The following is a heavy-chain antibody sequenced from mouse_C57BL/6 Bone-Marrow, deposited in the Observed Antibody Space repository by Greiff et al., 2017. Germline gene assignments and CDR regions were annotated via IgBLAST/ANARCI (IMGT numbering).Heavy chain of an antibody. CDR2: ISSGGDYI. V-gene: IGHV5-9-1*02. Sequence: DVKLVESGEGLVKPGGSLKLSCAASGFTFSSYAMSWVRQTPGKRLEWVAYISSGGDYIYYADTVKGRFTISRDNARNTLYLQMSGLKSEYTAMYYCTGEGIYYNNDFDYWGQGTTLTVAT. CDR3: TGEGIYYNNDFDY. CDR1: GFTFSSYA. J-gene: IGHJ2*01. D-gene: IGHD2-5*01.